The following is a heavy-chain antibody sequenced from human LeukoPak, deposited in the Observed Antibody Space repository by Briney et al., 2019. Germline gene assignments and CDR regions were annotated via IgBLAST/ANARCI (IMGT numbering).Heavy chain of an antibody. CDR3: AKPHDSGWWMFDY. D-gene: IGHD6-13*01. CDR1: GFIFNRNV. CDR2: IIDDGSST. Sequence: GGSLRLSCAASGFIFNRNVMSWVRQAPGKGLEWVSAIIDDGSSTYYADSVKGRFSISRDNSKNTVFLQTNNLRAEDTAIYYCAKPHDSGWWMFDYWGQGTLVTVSS. J-gene: IGHJ4*02. V-gene: IGHV3-23*01.